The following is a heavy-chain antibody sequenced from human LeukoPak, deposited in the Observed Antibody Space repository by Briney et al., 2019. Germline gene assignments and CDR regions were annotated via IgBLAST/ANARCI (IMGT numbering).Heavy chain of an antibody. D-gene: IGHD3-3*01. J-gene: IGHJ4*02. CDR1: GFTFDDYT. Sequence: GGSLRLSCAASGFTFDDYTMHWVRQAPGKGLEWVSLISWDGGSTYYADSVKGRFTISRDNSKNSLYLQMNSLRTEDTALYYCAKAHSLRFLEWVTLDYWGQGTLVTVSS. CDR3: AKAHSLRFLEWVTLDY. V-gene: IGHV3-43*01. CDR2: ISWDGGST.